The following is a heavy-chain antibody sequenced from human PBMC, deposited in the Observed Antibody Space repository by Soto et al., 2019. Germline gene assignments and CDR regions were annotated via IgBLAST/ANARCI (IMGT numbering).Heavy chain of an antibody. V-gene: IGHV4-39*01. CDR2: IYYSGST. D-gene: IGHD2-8*01. J-gene: IGHJ4*02. CDR1: GGSISSSSYY. CDR3: ARHDVVYCTNGVCPYYFDY. Sequence: SETLSLTCTVSGGSISSSSYYWGWIRQPPGKGLEWIGSIYYSGSTYYNPSLKSRVTISVDTSKNQFSLKLSSVTAADTAVYYCARHDVVYCTNGVCPYYFDYWGQGTLVTVSS.